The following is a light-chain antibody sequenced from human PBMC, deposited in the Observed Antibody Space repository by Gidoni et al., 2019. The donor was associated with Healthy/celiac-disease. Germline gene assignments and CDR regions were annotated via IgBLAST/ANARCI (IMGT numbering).Light chain of an antibody. J-gene: IGLJ2*01. CDR3: SSYTSSSSVV. CDR2: EVS. V-gene: IGLV2-14*01. Sequence: HSALTQPASVSGSPGQSFTISCTGTSSDVGGYNYVSWYKQPPGKAPKLMIYEVSNRPSGVSNRFAGSQSGNTASLTISGLQAEDEADYYCSSYTSSSSVVFGGGTKLTVL. CDR1: SSDVGGYNY.